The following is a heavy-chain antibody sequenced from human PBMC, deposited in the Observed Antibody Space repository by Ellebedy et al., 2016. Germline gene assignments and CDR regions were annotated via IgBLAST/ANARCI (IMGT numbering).Heavy chain of an antibody. J-gene: IGHJ6*02. CDR3: ARYYDFWSGDYGMDV. D-gene: IGHD3-3*01. Sequence: ASVKVSCKASGYTFTYYAIHWVRQAPGQSLEWMGWINTGNGNTRYSQKFQGRVTITRDTSASTAYMELSSLRSEDTAVYYCARYYDFWSGDYGMDVWGQGTTVTVSS. V-gene: IGHV1-3*04. CDR2: INTGNGNT. CDR1: GYTFTYYA.